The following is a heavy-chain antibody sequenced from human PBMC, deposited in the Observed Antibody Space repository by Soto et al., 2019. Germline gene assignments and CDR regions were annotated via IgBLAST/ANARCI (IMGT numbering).Heavy chain of an antibody. Sequence: ASETLSPTCTVSGCSVSSGSYYWGWIPQPPGEGLEWIGYIYYSGSTNYNPSLKSRVIISVDTSKNQFSLKLSSVTAADTAVYYCARAFIGVAARRGHYFDYWGQGTLVTVSS. CDR1: GCSVSSGSYY. J-gene: IGHJ4*02. V-gene: IGHV4-61*01. CDR2: IYYSGST. D-gene: IGHD6-6*01. CDR3: ARAFIGVAARRGHYFDY.